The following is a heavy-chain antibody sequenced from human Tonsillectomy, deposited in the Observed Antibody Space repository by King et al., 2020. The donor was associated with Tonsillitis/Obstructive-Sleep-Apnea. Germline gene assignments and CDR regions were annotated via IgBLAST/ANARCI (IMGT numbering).Heavy chain of an antibody. J-gene: IGHJ5*01. CDR1: GFTFTDFY. CDR3: GRGNYGDWLDS. D-gene: IGHD4-17*01. CDR2: ISNSRSYT. V-gene: IGHV3-11*05. Sequence: VKLVESGGGLVKPGGSLRLSCAASGFTFTDFYMSWIRQTPGKGLEWVSYISNSRSYTYYADSVKGRFTISRDNAKNSLYLQMNSLRAEDTAVYYCGRGNYGDWLDSWGQGTLVTVSS.